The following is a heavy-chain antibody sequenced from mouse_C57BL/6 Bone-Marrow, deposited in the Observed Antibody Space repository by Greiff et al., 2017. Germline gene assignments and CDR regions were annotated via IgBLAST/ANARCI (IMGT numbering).Heavy chain of an antibody. CDR2: VAPANGNT. CDR3: ARSGGNPRCRYFDV. V-gene: IGHV14-3*01. D-gene: IGHD2-1*01. Sequence: VQLQQSVAELVRPGASVKLSCTASGFNFKNTYMHWVKQRPEQGLEWIGRVAPANGNTKSAPKFQGKATITADTSSNTAYLQLRSLTSGDTAIYYEARSGGNPRCRYFDVWGTGTPVTVSS. CDR1: GFNFKNTY. J-gene: IGHJ1*03.